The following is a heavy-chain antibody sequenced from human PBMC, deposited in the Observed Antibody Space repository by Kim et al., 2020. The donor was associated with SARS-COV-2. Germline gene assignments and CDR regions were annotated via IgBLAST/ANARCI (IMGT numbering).Heavy chain of an antibody. J-gene: IGHJ4*02. CDR1: GFTFSTYW. D-gene: IGHD6-19*01. V-gene: IGHV3-74*01. CDR3: AGGYSSGWNHDY. CDR2: ISTDGSGT. Sequence: GGSLRLSCAASGFTFSTYWMHWVRQAPGKGLVWVSRISTDGSGTSYADSVKGRFTISRDNAKNTLYLQMNSLRDEDTAVYYCAGGYSSGWNHDYWGQGTL.